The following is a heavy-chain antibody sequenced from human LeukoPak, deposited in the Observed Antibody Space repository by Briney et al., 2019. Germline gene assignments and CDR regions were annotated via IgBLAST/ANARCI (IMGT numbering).Heavy chain of an antibody. J-gene: IGHJ6*03. CDR1: GFTFSSYW. Sequence: PGGSLRLSCAVSGFTFSSYWMHRVRQAPGNGLVWVSLINSDGSSTSYADSVKGRFTISRDTAKNTLYLQMNSLRAEDTAVYYCAREVVVPAAISRLYYYYMDVWGKGTTVTVSS. CDR3: AREVVVPAAISRLYYYYMDV. CDR2: INSDGSST. D-gene: IGHD2-2*01. V-gene: IGHV3-74*01.